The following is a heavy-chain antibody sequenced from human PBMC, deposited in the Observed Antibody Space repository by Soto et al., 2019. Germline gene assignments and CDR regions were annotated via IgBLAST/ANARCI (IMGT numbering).Heavy chain of an antibody. CDR1: DGSISNFY. J-gene: IGHJ4*02. V-gene: IGHV4-59*01. CDR2: ISSSGNT. CDR3: ARAPMVLTRSYFDS. Sequence: SETLSLTCTVSDGSISNFYWSWIRQPPGKGLEWIGYISSSGNTNYNPSLKSRVSISVDTSKNQFSLNLTSVAAADTAVYYCARAPMVLTRSYFDSWGQGTPVTVSS. D-gene: IGHD3-22*01.